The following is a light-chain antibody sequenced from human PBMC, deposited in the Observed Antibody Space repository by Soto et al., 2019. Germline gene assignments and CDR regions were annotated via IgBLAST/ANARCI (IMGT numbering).Light chain of an antibody. CDR3: QYYGSSPLA. CDR2: GAS. Sequence: EIVLTQSPGTLSLSPGERATLSCTASQSFSTSYLAWYQQRPGQAPRLLIYGASSRASGIPDRFSGSGSGTDFTLTITRLEPEDFAVYYCQYYGSSPLAFGQGIKVEI. CDR1: QSFSTSY. V-gene: IGKV3-20*01. J-gene: IGKJ1*01.